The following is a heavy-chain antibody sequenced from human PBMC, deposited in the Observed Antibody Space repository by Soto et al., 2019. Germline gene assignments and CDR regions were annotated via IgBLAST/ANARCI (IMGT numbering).Heavy chain of an antibody. J-gene: IGHJ5*02. D-gene: IGHD2-15*01. CDR2: SSPYNGRR. CDR1: GYSFTSYG. Sequence: ASVKVSCKASGYSFTSYGIAWVRQVPGQGPEWMGWSSPYNGRRNYAQKRQGRVTMTTDTSTSRAYMELRSLRSDAAAVYYCAGVKVDWFDPWGQGTRVAVSS. V-gene: IGHV1-18*01. CDR3: AGVKVDWFDP.